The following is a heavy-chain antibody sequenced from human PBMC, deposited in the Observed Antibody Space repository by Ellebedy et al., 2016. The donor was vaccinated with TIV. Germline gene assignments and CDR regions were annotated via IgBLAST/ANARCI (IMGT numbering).Heavy chain of an antibody. CDR3: ARPGYV. V-gene: IGHV3-7*03. CDR2: IKQDGGDK. J-gene: IGHJ4*02. Sequence: GESLKISCAASGFTFSTYWMGWARHAPGKGLEWVATIKQDGGDKYYVDSVKGRFTISRDNAKNSLYLQMNSLGVEDTAVYYCARPGYVWGQGARVTVSS. CDR1: GFTFSTYW. D-gene: IGHD5-12*01.